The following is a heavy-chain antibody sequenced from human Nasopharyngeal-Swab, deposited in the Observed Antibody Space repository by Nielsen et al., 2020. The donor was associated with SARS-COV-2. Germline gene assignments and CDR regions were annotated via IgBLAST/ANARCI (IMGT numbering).Heavy chain of an antibody. CDR1: GFTFSSYS. CDR2: ISSSSSYI. Sequence: GESLKISCAASGFTFSSYSMNWVRQAPGKGLEWVSSISSSSSYIYYADSVKGRFTISRDNAKNSLYLQMNSLRAEDTAVYYCARDIRFLEWLPSYYFDYWGQGTLVTVSS. J-gene: IGHJ4*02. V-gene: IGHV3-21*01. D-gene: IGHD3-3*01. CDR3: ARDIRFLEWLPSYYFDY.